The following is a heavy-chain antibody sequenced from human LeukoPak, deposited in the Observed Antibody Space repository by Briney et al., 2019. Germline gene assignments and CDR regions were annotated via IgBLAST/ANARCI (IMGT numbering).Heavy chain of an antibody. V-gene: IGHV1-2*02. CDR1: GYTFTGYY. CDR2: INPNSGGT. J-gene: IGHJ4*02. Sequence: ASVKVSRKASGYTFTGYYMHWVRQAPGQGLEWMGWINPNSGGTNYAQKFQGRVTMTRDTSISTAYMELSRLRSDDTAVYYCASERRRSGGLRYFDWLSTLDYWGQGTLVTVSS. CDR3: ASERRRSGGLRYFDWLSTLDY. D-gene: IGHD3-9*01.